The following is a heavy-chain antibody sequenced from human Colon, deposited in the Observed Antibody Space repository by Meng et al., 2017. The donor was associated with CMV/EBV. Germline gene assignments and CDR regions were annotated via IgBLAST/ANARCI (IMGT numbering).Heavy chain of an antibody. CDR1: GFTFSTYG. CDR3: ARGAGGYYDSSSCSGD. V-gene: IGHV3-21*01. D-gene: IGHD3-22*01. CDR2: ISSSSSYI. J-gene: IGHJ4*02. Sequence: GGSLRLSCAASGFTFSTYGMNWVRQAPGKGLEWVSYISSSSSYIYYADSVRDRFTISRDNAKNSLYLHMNSLRGEDTAVYYCARGAGGYYDSSSCSGDWGPGTLVTVSS.